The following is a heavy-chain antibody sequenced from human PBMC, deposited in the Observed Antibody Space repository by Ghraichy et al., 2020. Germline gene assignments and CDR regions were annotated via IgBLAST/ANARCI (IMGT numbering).Heavy chain of an antibody. CDR2: IYYSGST. Sequence: SLNISCTVSGGSISSGGYYWSWIRQHPGKGLEGVGYIYYSGSTYYNPSLKSRVTISVDTSKNQFSLKLSSVTAADTAVYYCARDSSSWYGMDVWGQGTTVTVSS. CDR3: ARDSSSWYGMDV. D-gene: IGHD6-13*01. V-gene: IGHV4-31*03. J-gene: IGHJ6*02. CDR1: GGSISSGGYY.